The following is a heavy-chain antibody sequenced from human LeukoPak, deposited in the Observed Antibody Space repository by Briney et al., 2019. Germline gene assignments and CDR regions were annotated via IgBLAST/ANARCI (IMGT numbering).Heavy chain of an antibody. CDR3: TREADFNRRDY. D-gene: IGHD1-14*01. Sequence: PGGSLRLSCVASGFTFSSYWMHWVRQAPGKGLEWVASMNQDGREKYSVDSVKGRFTISSDNAKHSLYLQMNSLRAEDTAVYYCTREADFNRRDYGGERTLVTVSS. J-gene: IGHJ4*01. CDR2: MNQDGREK. V-gene: IGHV3-7*01. CDR1: GFTFSSYW.